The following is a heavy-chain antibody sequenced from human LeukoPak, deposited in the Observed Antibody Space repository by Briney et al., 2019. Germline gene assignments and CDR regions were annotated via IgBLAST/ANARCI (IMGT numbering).Heavy chain of an antibody. V-gene: IGHV1-24*01. CDR3: ATELASGYFYYFDY. D-gene: IGHD3-22*01. J-gene: IGHJ4*02. CDR2: FDPEDGET. Sequence: ASVTVSCTVSGYTLTELSMHWVRQAPGKGLEWMGGFDPEDGETIYAQKFQGRVTMTEDTSTDTAYMELSSLGSEDTAVYYCATELASGYFYYFDYWGQGTLVTVSS. CDR1: GYTLTELS.